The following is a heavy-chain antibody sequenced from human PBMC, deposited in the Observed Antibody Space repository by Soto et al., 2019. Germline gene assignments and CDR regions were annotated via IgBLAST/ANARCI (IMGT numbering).Heavy chain of an antibody. D-gene: IGHD6-19*01. CDR3: ASTTVALDAFDI. Sequence: GGSLRLSCAASEFTFSSYSMNWVRQAPGKGLEWVSSISSSSSYIYYADSVKGRFTISRDNAKNSLYLQMNSLRAEDTAVYYCASTTVALDAFDIWGQGTMVTVSS. V-gene: IGHV3-21*01. J-gene: IGHJ3*02. CDR2: ISSSSSYI. CDR1: EFTFSSYS.